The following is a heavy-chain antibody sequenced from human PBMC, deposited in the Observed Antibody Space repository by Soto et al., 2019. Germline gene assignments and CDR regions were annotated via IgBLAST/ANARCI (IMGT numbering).Heavy chain of an antibody. CDR2: INAGNGNT. CDR1: GYTFTSYA. Sequence: ASVKVSCKASGYTFTSYAMHWVRQAPGQRLEWMGWINAGNGNTKYSQKFQGRVTITRDTSASTAYMELSSLRSEDTAVYYCAGGLELRQYSRHWGQGPLVTVSS. CDR3: AGGLELRQYSRH. D-gene: IGHD1-7*01. J-gene: IGHJ1*01. V-gene: IGHV1-3*01.